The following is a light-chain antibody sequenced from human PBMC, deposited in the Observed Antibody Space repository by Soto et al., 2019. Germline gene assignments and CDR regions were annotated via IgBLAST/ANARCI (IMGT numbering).Light chain of an antibody. J-gene: IGKJ5*01. CDR3: QQYNNWPPIT. CDR2: EAS. Sequence: EIVLTQSPGTLSLSPGERATLSCRASQTVSSSLAWYQQKPGQAPRLLIYEASNRATGIPARFSGSGSGTEFTLTISSLQSEDFAVYYCQQYNNWPPITFGQGTRLEI. CDR1: QTVSSS. V-gene: IGKV3-15*01.